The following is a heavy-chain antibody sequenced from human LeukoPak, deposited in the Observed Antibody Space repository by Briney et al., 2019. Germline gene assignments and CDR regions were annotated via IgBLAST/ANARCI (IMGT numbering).Heavy chain of an antibody. J-gene: IGHJ6*03. CDR1: GFIFSNFS. Sequence: GSLRLSCAASGFIFSNFSMNWVRQAPGKGLEWVSAISGSGGSTYYADSVKGRFTISRDNAKNSLYLQMNSLRAEDTAVYYCARATFGGVYYYYMDVWGKGTTVTVSS. CDR3: ARATFGGVYYYYMDV. D-gene: IGHD3-3*01. V-gene: IGHV3-21*01. CDR2: ISGSGGST.